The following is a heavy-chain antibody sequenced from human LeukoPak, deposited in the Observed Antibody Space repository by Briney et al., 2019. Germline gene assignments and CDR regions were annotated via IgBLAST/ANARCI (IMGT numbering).Heavy chain of an antibody. Sequence: GGSLRLSCAASGFTFSDYYMSWIRQAPGKGLEWVPYISSSGSTIYYADSVKGRFTISRDNAKNSLYLQMNSLRAEDTAVYYCARDIGEWLWNWGKGMDVWGQGTTVTVSS. V-gene: IGHV3-11*01. CDR2: ISSSGSTI. CDR3: ARDIGEWLWNWGKGMDV. J-gene: IGHJ6*02. D-gene: IGHD3-10*01. CDR1: GFTFSDYY.